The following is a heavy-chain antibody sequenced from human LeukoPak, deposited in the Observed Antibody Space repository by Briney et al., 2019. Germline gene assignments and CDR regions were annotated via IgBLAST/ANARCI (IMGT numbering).Heavy chain of an antibody. CDR2: IYYSGST. J-gene: IGHJ4*02. V-gene: IGHV4-59*01. CDR1: GGSISSYY. CDR3: ARGADSSGYYSIFYFDY. D-gene: IGHD3-22*01. Sequence: SETLSLTCTVSGGSISSYYWNWVRQPPGQGMEWIGYIYYSGSTNYNPSLKSRVTISVDTSKNQFSLKLSSVTAADTAVYYCARGADSSGYYSIFYFDYWGQGTLVTVSS.